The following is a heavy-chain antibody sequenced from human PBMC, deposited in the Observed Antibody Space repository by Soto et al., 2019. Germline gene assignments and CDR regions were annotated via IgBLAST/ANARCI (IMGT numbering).Heavy chain of an antibody. D-gene: IGHD2-2*01. CDR3: NDYLAVVVPAASFDY. CDR1: GFTFGDYA. Sequence: GGSLRLSCTASGFTFGDYAMSWFRQAPGKGLEWVGFIRTKAYGGTTEYAALVKGRFTISRDDSKSIAYLQMNSLKTEDTAVYYCNDYLAVVVPAASFDYWGQGTLVPVSS. CDR2: IRTKAYGGTT. J-gene: IGHJ4*02. V-gene: IGHV3-49*03.